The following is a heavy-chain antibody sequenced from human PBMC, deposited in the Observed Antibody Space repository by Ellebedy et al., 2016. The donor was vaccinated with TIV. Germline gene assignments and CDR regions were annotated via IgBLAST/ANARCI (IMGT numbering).Heavy chain of an antibody. V-gene: IGHV3-66*01. CDR1: GFIVSSDY. Sequence: PGGSLRLSCAASGFIVSSDYMTWVRQAPGKGREWVSVIYSGGNTYYAGSVKGRFTISRDNIKNMVFLQMNSLRGEDTAVYYCARGIVYPPALDVWGQGTTVTVTS. CDR2: IYSGGNT. D-gene: IGHD2-15*01. CDR3: ARGIVYPPALDV. J-gene: IGHJ6*02.